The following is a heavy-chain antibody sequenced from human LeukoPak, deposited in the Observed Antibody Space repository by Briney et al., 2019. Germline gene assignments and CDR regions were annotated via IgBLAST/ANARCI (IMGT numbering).Heavy chain of an antibody. V-gene: IGHV4-34*01. J-gene: IGHJ4*02. CDR2: INHSGST. CDR3: ARDIGYYSGWNFDY. CDR1: GGSFSGYY. D-gene: IGHD6-19*01. Sequence: SSETLSLTCAVYGGSFSGYYWSWIRQPPGKGLEWIGEINHSGSTNYNPSLKSRVTISVDTSKNQFSLKLSSVTAADTAVYYCARDIGYYSGWNFDYWGQGTLVTVSS.